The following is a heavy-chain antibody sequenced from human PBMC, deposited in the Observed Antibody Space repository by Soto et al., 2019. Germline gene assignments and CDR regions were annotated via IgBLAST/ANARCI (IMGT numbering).Heavy chain of an antibody. CDR1: GFTFSSYG. CDR2: IWYDGSNK. J-gene: IGHJ6*02. D-gene: IGHD3-10*01. V-gene: IGHV3-33*01. CDR3: ARDLPPPPAHRTMVREAVVYSYSGMDV. Sequence: GGSLRLSCAASGFTFSSYGMHWVRQAPGKGLEWVAVIWYDGSNKYYADSVKGRFTISRDNSKNTLYLQMNSLRAEDTAVYYWARDLPPPPAHRTMVREAVVYSYSGMDVWGQGPTSTVPS.